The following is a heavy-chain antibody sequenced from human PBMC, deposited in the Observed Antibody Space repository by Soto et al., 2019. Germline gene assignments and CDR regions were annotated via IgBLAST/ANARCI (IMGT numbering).Heavy chain of an antibody. CDR3: ARSPYGMDV. CDR2: SRNKAYSYTT. J-gene: IGHJ6*02. CDR1: GFTLSDHY. V-gene: IGHV3-72*01. Sequence: GGSLRLSCAASGFTLSDHYMDWVRQAPGKGLEWVGRSRNKAYSYTTEYAASVKGRFTISRDESKNSLYLQINSLKTEDTAVYYCARSPYGMDVWGQGTTVTVSS.